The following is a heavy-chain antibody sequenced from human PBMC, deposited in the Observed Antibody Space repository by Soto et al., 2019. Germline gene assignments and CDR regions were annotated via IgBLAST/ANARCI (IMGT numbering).Heavy chain of an antibody. D-gene: IGHD6-19*01. CDR3: ARATSIAVAGRKNRVVYAFAI. CDR1: GGSFCGYY. V-gene: IGHV4-34*01. CDR2: INHSGST. J-gene: IGHJ3*02. Sequence: QVQLQQWGAGLLKPSETLSLTCAVYGGSFCGYYWSWIRQPPGKGLEWIGEINHSGSTSYNRSLKSLVTISVDTSKNPFSLKLSSVSAADTAVYYCARATSIAVAGRKNRVVYAFAIWGQGTMVAVSS.